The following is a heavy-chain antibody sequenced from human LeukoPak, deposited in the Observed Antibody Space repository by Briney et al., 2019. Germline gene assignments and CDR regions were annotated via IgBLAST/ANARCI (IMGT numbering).Heavy chain of an antibody. J-gene: IGHJ4*02. V-gene: IGHV3-7*04. D-gene: IGHD3-22*01. CDR3: ARDVPSAYYYDSSGYSDS. Sequence: GGSLRLSCAASGFTFSSYWMSWVRQAPGKGLEWVANVKLDGSEKYFVDSVKGRFTISRDNAKNSLYLQMNSLRAEDTAVYYCARDVPSAYYYDSSGYSDSWGQGTLVTVSP. CDR2: VKLDGSEK. CDR1: GFTFSSYW.